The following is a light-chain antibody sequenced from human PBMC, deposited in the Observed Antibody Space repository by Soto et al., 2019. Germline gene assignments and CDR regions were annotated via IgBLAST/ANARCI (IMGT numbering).Light chain of an antibody. Sequence: QLVLTQSSSASASLGSSVKLTCTLSSGHSGYIIAWHQQQPGKAPRYLMKVEGSGNYNKGSAVPDRFSGSSSGADRYLTISNLQFEDEADYYCETWDSNTVIFGGGTKLTVL. CDR3: ETWDSNTVI. J-gene: IGLJ2*01. CDR1: SGHSGYI. V-gene: IGLV4-60*02. CDR2: VEGSGNY.